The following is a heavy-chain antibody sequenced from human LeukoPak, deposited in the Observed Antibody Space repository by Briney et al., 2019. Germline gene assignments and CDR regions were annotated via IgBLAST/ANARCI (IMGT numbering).Heavy chain of an antibody. CDR1: GFIVSSNH. CDR2: IYSDGST. J-gene: IGHJ4*02. D-gene: IGHD5-18*01. CDR3: ARDSVDTVMVTKFYS. V-gene: IGHV3-66*01. Sequence: GGSLRLSCAASGFIVSSNHMSWVRQAPGKGLEWVSVIYSDGSTYYADSVKGRFTVSRDNSKNTLYLQMNSLRAEDTAVYYCARDSVDTVMVTKFYSWGQGSLVTVSS.